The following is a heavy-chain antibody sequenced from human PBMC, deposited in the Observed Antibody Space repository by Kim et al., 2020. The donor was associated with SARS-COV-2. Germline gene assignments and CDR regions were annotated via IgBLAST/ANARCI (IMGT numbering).Heavy chain of an antibody. CDR3: APYYDSNSYRGQWD. Sequence: ASVKVSCKASGYSFSNYGLVWARQAPGQGLEWMGWISSNSGHTKYAQNVQGRVTLTTDTSTNTGYMELSSLRSHDTAVYYCAPYYDSNSYRGQWDWGQGT. D-gene: IGHD3-22*01. CDR1: GYSFSNYG. CDR2: ISSNSGHT. V-gene: IGHV1-18*01. J-gene: IGHJ4*01.